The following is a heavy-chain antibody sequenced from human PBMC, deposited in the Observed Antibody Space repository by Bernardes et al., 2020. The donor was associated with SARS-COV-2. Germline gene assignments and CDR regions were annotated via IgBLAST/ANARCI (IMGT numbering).Heavy chain of an antibody. CDR2: IANTGRTI. D-gene: IGHD4-17*01. CDR3: ARNFGAGAQKD. J-gene: IGHJ4*02. Sequence: LRLSCVASGFTFSEYYMSWIRQAPGKGLEWVSYIANTGRTIFYADSVKGRFTVSRDNTKNSLFLQMDNLRPEDTAVYYCARNFGAGAQKDWGQGNMVTVSS. V-gene: IGHV3-11*01. CDR1: GFTFSEYY.